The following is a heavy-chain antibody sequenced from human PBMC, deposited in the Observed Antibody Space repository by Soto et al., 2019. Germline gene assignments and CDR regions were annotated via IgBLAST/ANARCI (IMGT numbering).Heavy chain of an antibody. CDR2: IIPIFGTT. J-gene: IGHJ6*02. D-gene: IGHD2-2*03. CDR1: GGTFSSHA. V-gene: IGHV1-69*01. CDR3: GSVGYCSSTNCLFYYYHYGMDV. Sequence: VKVSCKASGGTFSSHAISWVRQAPGRGLEWMGGIIPIFGTTNYAQNFRARVTISADESTSTAYMELSSLTSEDTAVYYCGSVGYCSSTNCLFYYYHYGMDVWGQGTTVTVSS.